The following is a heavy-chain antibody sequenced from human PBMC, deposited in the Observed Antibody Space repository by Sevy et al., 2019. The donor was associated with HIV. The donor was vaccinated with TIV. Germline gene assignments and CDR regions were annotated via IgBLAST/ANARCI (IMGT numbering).Heavy chain of an antibody. D-gene: IGHD4-17*01. Sequence: GGSLRLSCAGSGFTFSSYWMSWVRQAPGKGLVWVANIKEDESERYYVDSVKGRFTISRDNAKNSLYLQMNGLRGEDTAVYYCARQKTTAPHDYWGQGTLVTVSS. CDR1: GFTFSSYW. CDR2: IKEDESER. V-gene: IGHV3-7*01. J-gene: IGHJ4*02. CDR3: ARQKTTAPHDY.